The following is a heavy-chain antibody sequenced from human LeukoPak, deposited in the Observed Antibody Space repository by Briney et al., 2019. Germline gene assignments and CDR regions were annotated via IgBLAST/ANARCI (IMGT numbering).Heavy chain of an antibody. CDR1: GFPFKSYA. D-gene: IGHD1-20*01. V-gene: IGHV3-48*01. J-gene: IGHJ5*02. CDR2: ISSGVTTE. CDR3: ARFNLGWLDP. Sequence: GGSLRLSCAASGFPFKSYAMNWVRQAPGKGLEWISYISSGVTTEYYADSVKGRFTISRDDAKNSLYLQMDSLRAEDTAVYYCARFNLGWLDPWGRGALVTVSS.